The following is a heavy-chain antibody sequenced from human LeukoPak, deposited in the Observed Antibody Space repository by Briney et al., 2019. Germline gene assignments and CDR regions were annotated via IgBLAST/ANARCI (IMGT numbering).Heavy chain of an antibody. V-gene: IGHV1-69*02. Sequence: SVKVSCKASGGTFSSYTISWVRQAPGQGLERMGRIIPILGIANYAQKFQGRVTITADKSTSTAYMELSSLRSEDTAVYYCASAYYYDSSGYPDYWGQGTLVTVSS. J-gene: IGHJ4*02. CDR1: GGTFSSYT. D-gene: IGHD3-22*01. CDR2: IIPILGIA. CDR3: ASAYYYDSSGYPDY.